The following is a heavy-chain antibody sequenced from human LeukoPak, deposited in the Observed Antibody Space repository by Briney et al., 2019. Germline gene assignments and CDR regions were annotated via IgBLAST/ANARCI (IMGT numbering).Heavy chain of an antibody. CDR1: GFIFRDYW. D-gene: IGHD2-8*02. CDR2: ISSDGSSS. Sequence: GGSLRLSCAASGFIFRDYWMHWVRQVPGKGLVWVSRISSDGSSSSSADFVKGRFSISRDNARNTLYLQMNSLRAEDTAIYYCVRDTGTSEFYFDYWGQGTLVTVSS. J-gene: IGHJ4*02. V-gene: IGHV3-74*01. CDR3: VRDTGTSEFYFDY.